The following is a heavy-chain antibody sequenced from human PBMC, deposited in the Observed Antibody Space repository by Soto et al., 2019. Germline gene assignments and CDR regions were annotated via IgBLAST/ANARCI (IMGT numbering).Heavy chain of an antibody. D-gene: IGHD5-18*01. CDR3: AKDTSYGDYYYYGMDV. CDR1: GFTFDDYV. Sequence: PGGSLRLSCAASGFTFDDYVMHWVRQAPGKGLEWVSGISWNSGSIGYADPVKGRFTISRDNAKNSLYLQMNSLRAEDTALYYCAKDTSYGDYYYYGMDVWGQGTTVTVSS. V-gene: IGHV3-9*01. J-gene: IGHJ6*02. CDR2: ISWNSGSI.